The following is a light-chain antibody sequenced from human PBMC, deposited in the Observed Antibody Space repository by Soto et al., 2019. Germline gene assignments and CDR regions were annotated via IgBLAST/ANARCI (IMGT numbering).Light chain of an antibody. J-gene: IGKJ2*01. Sequence: EIVLTQSPCTLSLSPGERATLSCRASQRVSSSYLAWYQQKPGQAPRLLIYGASSRATGIPDRFSGSGSGTDFTLTISRMEHEDVAVYFCQRYGSSTPFTFGQGTKVEI. V-gene: IGKV3-20*01. CDR3: QRYGSSTPFT. CDR2: GAS. CDR1: QRVSSSY.